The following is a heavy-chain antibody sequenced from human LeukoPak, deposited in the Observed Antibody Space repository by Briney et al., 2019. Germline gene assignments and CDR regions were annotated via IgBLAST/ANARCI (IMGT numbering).Heavy chain of an antibody. D-gene: IGHD3-22*01. CDR3: ARGTYYYDSSGPYYFDY. CDR2: INHSGST. Sequence: SETLSFTCAVWGGSFSGYYWSWIRQPPGKGLEWIGEINHSGSTNYNPSLKSRVTISVDTSKNQFSLKLSSVTAADTAVYYCARGTYYYDSSGPYYFDYWGQGTLVTVSS. V-gene: IGHV4-34*01. J-gene: IGHJ4*02. CDR1: GGSFSGYY.